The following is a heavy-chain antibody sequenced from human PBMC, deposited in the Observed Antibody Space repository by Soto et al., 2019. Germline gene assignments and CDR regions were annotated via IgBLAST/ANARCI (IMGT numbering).Heavy chain of an antibody. CDR2: IRRSGSTI. CDR1: GFTFSDYY. V-gene: IGHV3-11*01. CDR3: ARNFNSCGFCDRANYCMDV. J-gene: IGHJ6*02. Sequence: GGTLRLSCAASGFTFSDYYMSWVRLHPPQGLGWVSYIRRSGSTIYSADPVKGQSTISRDNAKMSLYLQTNCLKAEYAAVYYSARNFNSCGFCDRANYCMDVWGQGTMVTVSS. D-gene: IGHD3-10*01.